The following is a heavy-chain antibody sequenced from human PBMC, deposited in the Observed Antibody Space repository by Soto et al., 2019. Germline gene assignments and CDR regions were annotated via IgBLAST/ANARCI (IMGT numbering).Heavy chain of an antibody. Sequence: QVHLVESGGGVVQPGRSLRLSCAASGLTFSAAGMHWVRQAPGKGLEWVAFIANDGTEESYVDSVKGRFTISRDNSQNRLYLQMNGLRTEDTALYYCAKDKGRTAIDYWGLGTLVSVSS. V-gene: IGHV3-30*18. CDR1: GLTFSAAG. CDR2: IANDGTEE. J-gene: IGHJ4*02. CDR3: AKDKGRTAIDY.